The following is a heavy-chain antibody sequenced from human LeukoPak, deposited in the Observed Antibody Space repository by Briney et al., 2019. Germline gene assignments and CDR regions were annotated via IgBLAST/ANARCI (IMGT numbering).Heavy chain of an antibody. CDR1: GGSISSYY. Sequence: SETLSLTCTVSGGSISSYYWSWIRQPPGKGLEWIGYIHYSGSTHYNPSLKSRVTISVDTSKNQVSLKLRSVTAADTAVYYCARDGCSGGSCYWRFYYYYMDVWGKGTTVTVSS. V-gene: IGHV4-59*01. CDR3: ARDGCSGGSCYWRFYYYYMDV. D-gene: IGHD2-15*01. J-gene: IGHJ6*03. CDR2: IHYSGST.